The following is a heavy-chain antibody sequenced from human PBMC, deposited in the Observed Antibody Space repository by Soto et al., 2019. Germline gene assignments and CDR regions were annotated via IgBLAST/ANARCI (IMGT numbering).Heavy chain of an antibody. V-gene: IGHV4-34*01. CDR2: INHSGST. J-gene: IGHJ3*02. Sequence: SETLSLTCAVYGWSFSGYYWSWIRQPPGKGLEWIGEINHSGSTNYNPSLKSRVTISVDTSKNQFSLKLSSVTAADTAVYYCAGPYDFWSGYYPADAHDIWGQGTMVTVSS. CDR1: GWSFSGYY. D-gene: IGHD3-3*01. CDR3: AGPYDFWSGYYPADAHDI.